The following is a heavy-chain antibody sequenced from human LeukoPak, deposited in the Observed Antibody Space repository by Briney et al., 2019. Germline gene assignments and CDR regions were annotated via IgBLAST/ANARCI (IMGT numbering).Heavy chain of an antibody. V-gene: IGHV4-34*01. Sequence: PSETLSLTCAVYGGSFSGYYWSWIRQPPGKGLEWIGEINHSGSTNYNPSLKSRVTISVDTSKNQFSLKLSSVTAADTAVYYCAGEAYDFWSGYRGYFDYWGQGTLVTVSS. CDR2: INHSGST. D-gene: IGHD3-3*01. CDR3: AGEAYDFWSGYRGYFDY. CDR1: GGSFSGYY. J-gene: IGHJ4*02.